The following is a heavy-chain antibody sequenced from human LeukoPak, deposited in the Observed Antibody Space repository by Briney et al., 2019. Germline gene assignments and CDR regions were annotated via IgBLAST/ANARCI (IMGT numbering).Heavy chain of an antibody. CDR2: ISYDGSNK. CDR1: GFTFSSYG. Sequence: PGRSLRLSCAASGFTFSSYGMHWVRQAPGKGLEWVAVISYDGSNKYYADSVKGRFTISRDNSKNTLYLQMNSLRAEDTAVYHCAKLPAEEYYDFWSGYQGWFDPWGQGTLVTVSS. J-gene: IGHJ5*02. V-gene: IGHV3-30*18. CDR3: AKLPAEEYYDFWSGYQGWFDP. D-gene: IGHD3-3*01.